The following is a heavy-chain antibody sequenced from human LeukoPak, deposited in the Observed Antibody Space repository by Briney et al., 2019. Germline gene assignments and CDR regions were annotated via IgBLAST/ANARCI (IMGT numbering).Heavy chain of an antibody. V-gene: IGHV3-7*03. D-gene: IGHD2-15*01. Sequence: PGGSLRLSCAASGFTFSSYWMSWVRQAPGKGLEWVANIKQDGSEKYYVDSVKGRFTISRDNAKNSLYLQMNSLRAEDTAVYYCARSPRYCSGGSCYSWYFQHWGQGTLVTVSS. CDR1: GFTFSSYW. CDR2: IKQDGSEK. CDR3: ARSPRYCSGGSCYSWYFQH. J-gene: IGHJ1*01.